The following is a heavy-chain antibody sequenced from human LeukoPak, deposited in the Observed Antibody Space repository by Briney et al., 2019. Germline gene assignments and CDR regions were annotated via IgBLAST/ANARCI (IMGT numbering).Heavy chain of an antibody. CDR2: INPNSGGT. Sequence: GASVKVSCKPSGYTFIGHYIHWVRQAPGQGLEWMGWINPNSGGTTYSQKFQGRVTMTRDTSISTAYMELNRLTSDDTAVYYCAREVYSSRHFDYWGQGTLVTVSS. CDR1: GYTFIGHY. D-gene: IGHD6-13*01. V-gene: IGHV1-2*02. CDR3: AREVYSSRHFDY. J-gene: IGHJ4*02.